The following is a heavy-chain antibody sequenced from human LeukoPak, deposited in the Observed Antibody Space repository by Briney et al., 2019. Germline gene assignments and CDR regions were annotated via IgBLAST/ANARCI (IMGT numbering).Heavy chain of an antibody. Sequence: SETLSLTCTGSGGSISSYYWSWIRQPPGKGLEWIGYIYYSGSTNYNPSLKSRVTISVDTSKNQFSLKLSSVTAADTAVYYCARGSGSYYYFDYWGQGTLVTVSS. J-gene: IGHJ4*02. V-gene: IGHV4-59*08. CDR1: GGSISSYY. CDR3: ARGSGSYYYFDY. CDR2: IYYSGST. D-gene: IGHD1-26*01.